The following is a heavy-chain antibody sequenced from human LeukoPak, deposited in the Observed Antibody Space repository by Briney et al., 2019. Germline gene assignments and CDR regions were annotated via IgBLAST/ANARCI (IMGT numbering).Heavy chain of an antibody. J-gene: IGHJ5*02. D-gene: IGHD6-13*01. CDR3: ASSSQYSSSWTTSNWFDP. V-gene: IGHV4-34*01. Sequence: SETLSLTCAVYGGSFSGYYWSWIRRPPGKGLEWIGEINHSGSTNYNPSLKSRVTISVDTSKNQFSLKLSSVTAADTAVYYCASSSQYSSSWTTSNWFDPWGQGTLVTVSS. CDR1: GGSFSGYY. CDR2: INHSGST.